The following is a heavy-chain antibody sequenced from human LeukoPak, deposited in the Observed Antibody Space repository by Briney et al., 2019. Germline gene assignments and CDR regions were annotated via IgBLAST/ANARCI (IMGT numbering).Heavy chain of an antibody. CDR3: AIKDSSGAYGY. CDR1: GYTFTSYG. J-gene: IGHJ4*02. Sequence: WASVTVSCKASGYTFTSYGISWVRQAPGQGLEWMGWISAYNGNTNYAQKLQGRVTMTTDTSTSTAYMELRSLRSDDTAVYYCAIKDSSGAYGYWGQGTLVTVSS. D-gene: IGHD3-22*01. V-gene: IGHV1-18*01. CDR2: ISAYNGNT.